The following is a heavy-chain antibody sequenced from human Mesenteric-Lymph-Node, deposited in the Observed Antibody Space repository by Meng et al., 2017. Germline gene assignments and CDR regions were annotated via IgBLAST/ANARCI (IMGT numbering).Heavy chain of an antibody. CDR3: ARTIGGADIVVVPAAYYFDY. CDR1: GGSFSGYY. CDR2: INHSGST. J-gene: IGHJ4*02. V-gene: IGHV4-34*01. Sequence: QVQLQQWAAGLLKLPEALSLTCAVYGGSFSGYYWCWIRQPPGKGLEWIGEINHSGSTNYNPSLKSRVTISVDTSKNQFSLKLSSVTAADTAVYYCARTIGGADIVVVPAAYYFDYWGQGTLVTVSS. D-gene: IGHD2-2*01.